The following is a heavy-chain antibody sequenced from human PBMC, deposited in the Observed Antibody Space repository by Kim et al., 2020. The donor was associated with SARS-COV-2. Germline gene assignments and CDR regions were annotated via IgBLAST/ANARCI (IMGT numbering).Heavy chain of an antibody. CDR1: GGTFSSYA. Sequence: SVKVSCKASGGTFSSYAISWVRQAPGQGLEWMGGIIPIFGTANYAQKFQGRVTITADESTSTAYMELSSLRSEDTAVYYCASGGGSGSLEYYFDYWGQGTLVTVSS. CDR2: IIPIFGTA. J-gene: IGHJ4*02. D-gene: IGHD3-10*01. CDR3: ASGGGSGSLEYYFDY. V-gene: IGHV1-69*13.